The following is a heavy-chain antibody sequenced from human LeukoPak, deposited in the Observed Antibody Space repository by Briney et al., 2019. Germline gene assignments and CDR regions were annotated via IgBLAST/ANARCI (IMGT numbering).Heavy chain of an antibody. D-gene: IGHD6-19*01. CDR2: IYPGDSDT. Sequence: GESLKISCKGSGYSFTSYWIGWVRQMPGKGLEWMGIIYPGDSDTRYSPSFQGQVTISADKSISTAYLQWSSLKASDTAIYYCARVVGSGWDHDAFDIWGQGTMVAVSS. J-gene: IGHJ3*02. CDR3: ARVVGSGWDHDAFDI. CDR1: GYSFTSYW. V-gene: IGHV5-51*01.